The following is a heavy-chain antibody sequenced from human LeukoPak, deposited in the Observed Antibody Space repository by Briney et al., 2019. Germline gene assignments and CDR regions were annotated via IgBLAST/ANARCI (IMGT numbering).Heavy chain of an antibody. D-gene: IGHD1-26*01. V-gene: IGHV4-38-2*02. CDR2: LHHTSST. Sequence: SSETLSLTCAVSGYSISSGYYWGWIRQPPGKGLEWIGSLHHTSSTYYNPSLKSRVTMSVDKSNNKFSLKLSSVTAADTALYYCARDRESSPWELLLDYWGQGILVTVSS. CDR1: GYSISSGYY. J-gene: IGHJ4*02. CDR3: ARDRESSPWELLLDY.